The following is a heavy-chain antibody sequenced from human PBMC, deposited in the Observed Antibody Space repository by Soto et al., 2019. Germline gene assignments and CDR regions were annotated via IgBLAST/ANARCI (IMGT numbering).Heavy chain of an antibody. Sequence: QVQLVESGGGVVQPGRSLRLSCAASGFTFSSYGMHWVRQAPGKGLEWVAVISYDGSNKYYADSVKGRFTISRDNSKNTLYLQMNSLRAEDTAVYYCAKESFFGVGNYGMDVWGQGTTVTVSS. J-gene: IGHJ6*02. CDR2: ISYDGSNK. V-gene: IGHV3-30*18. CDR3: AKESFFGVGNYGMDV. CDR1: GFTFSSYG. D-gene: IGHD3-3*01.